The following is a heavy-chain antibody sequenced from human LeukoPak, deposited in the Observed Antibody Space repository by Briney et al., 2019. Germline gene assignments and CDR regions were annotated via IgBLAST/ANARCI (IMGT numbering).Heavy chain of an antibody. Sequence: ASVKVSCKASGYTFTSYAMHWVRQAPGQRLEWMGWINAGNGNTKYSQKFQGRVTITRDTSTSTAYMELSSLRSEDTAVYYCARDGRPSSSWYAHYYYGMDVWGQGTTVTVSS. CDR2: INAGNGNT. CDR3: ARDGRPSSSWYAHYYYGMDV. V-gene: IGHV1-3*01. CDR1: GYTFTSYA. J-gene: IGHJ6*02. D-gene: IGHD6-13*01.